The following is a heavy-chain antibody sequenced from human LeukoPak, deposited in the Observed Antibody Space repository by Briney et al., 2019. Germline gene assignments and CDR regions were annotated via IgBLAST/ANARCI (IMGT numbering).Heavy chain of an antibody. V-gene: IGHV1-2*02. CDR2: INPNRGGT. J-gene: IGHJ6*02. Sequence: ASVKDSCKASGYTFTGYYMHWVRQAPGQGLEWMGWINPNRGGTNYAQKFQGRVTMTRDTSISTAYMELSRLRSDDTAVYYCARDSYYGSGSFQNYYYYYGMDVWGQGTTVTVSS. CDR1: GYTFTGYY. CDR3: ARDSYYGSGSFQNYYYYYGMDV. D-gene: IGHD3-10*01.